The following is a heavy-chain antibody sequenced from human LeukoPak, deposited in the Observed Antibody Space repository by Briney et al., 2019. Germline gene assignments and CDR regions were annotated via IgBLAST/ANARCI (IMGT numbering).Heavy chain of an antibody. V-gene: IGHV4-31*03. J-gene: IGHJ3*01. CDR2: IYYSGST. CDR1: GDSISCGVYY. CDR3: ARDLTSSGWSGSGDFDY. D-gene: IGHD6-19*01. Sequence: PSETLSLTCSVSGDSISCGVYYLHWIRQHPGKGLEWIGYIYYSGSTYYNPSLKSRVTISVDTSKNQFSLKLSSVTAADTAVYYGARDLTSSGWSGSGDFDYWGQGTMVTVSS.